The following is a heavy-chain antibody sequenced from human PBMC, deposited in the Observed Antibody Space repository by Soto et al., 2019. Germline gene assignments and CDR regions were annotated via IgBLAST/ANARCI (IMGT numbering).Heavy chain of an antibody. CDR3: AKDRVPLEIYYYYGMDV. CDR1: GFTFSSYG. D-gene: IGHD1-1*01. V-gene: IGHV3-30*18. CDR2: ISYDGSNK. J-gene: IGHJ6*02. Sequence: PGGSLRLSCAASGFTFSSYGMHWVRQAPGKGLEWVAVISYDGSNKYYADSVKGRFTISRDNSKNTLYPQMNSLRAEDTAVYYCAKDRVPLEIYYYYGMDVWGQGTTVTVSS.